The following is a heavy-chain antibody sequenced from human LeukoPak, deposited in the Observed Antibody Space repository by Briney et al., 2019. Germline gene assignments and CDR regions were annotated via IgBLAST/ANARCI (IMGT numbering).Heavy chain of an antibody. CDR3: ARVIYCSGGSCYDGAWFDP. J-gene: IGHJ5*02. Sequence: SETLSHTCAVSGYSISSGYYWGWIRQPPGKGLEWIGSIYQSGSTYYNPSLKSRVTISVDTSKNQFSLKLISVTAADTAVYYCARVIYCSGGSCYDGAWFDPWGQGTLVTVSS. CDR1: GYSISSGYY. D-gene: IGHD2-15*01. CDR2: IYQSGST. V-gene: IGHV4-38-2*01.